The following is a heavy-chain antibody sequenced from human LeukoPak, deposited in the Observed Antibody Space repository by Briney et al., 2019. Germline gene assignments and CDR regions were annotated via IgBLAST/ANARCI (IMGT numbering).Heavy chain of an antibody. CDR2: IYLSGST. CDR3: ANLGYYNYGMDI. V-gene: IGHV4-39*01. CDR1: GGPIDTTSYY. J-gene: IGHJ6*02. Sequence: SETLSLTCTVSGGPIDTTSYYWGWLRQPPGKGLEWIGNIYLSGSTYYNPSLKSRVAMSVDTANNQFSLTLNSVTAADTAVYYCANLGYYNYGMDIWGQGTTVTVSS.